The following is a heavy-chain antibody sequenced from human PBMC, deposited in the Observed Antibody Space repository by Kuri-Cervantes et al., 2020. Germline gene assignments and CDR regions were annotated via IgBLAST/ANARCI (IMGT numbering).Heavy chain of an antibody. J-gene: IGHJ4*02. V-gene: IGHV4-30-2*01. CDR3: VRRGSGWSLVY. Sequence: SETLSLTCAVSGGSISSGGYSWSWIRQPTGKDLEWIGYIYHSGSTYYNPSLKSPVTISVDTSKNQFSLKLSSVTAAETAVYYCVRRGSGWSLVYWGQGTLVTVSS. CDR2: IYHSGST. CDR1: GGSISSGGYS. D-gene: IGHD6-19*01.